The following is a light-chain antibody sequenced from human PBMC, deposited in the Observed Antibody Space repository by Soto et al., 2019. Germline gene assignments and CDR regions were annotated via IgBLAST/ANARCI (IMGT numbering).Light chain of an antibody. Sequence: EIVLTQSSGTLSLSPGERVTLSCRASQSVSSNYLAWYQQKSGQAPRLLIYRASTRATGIPDMFSGSGSGTDFSLIISRLEPEDSAVYYCQQYDASPLTFGGGTKLEIK. CDR2: RAS. CDR1: QSVSSNY. CDR3: QQYDASPLT. V-gene: IGKV3-20*01. J-gene: IGKJ4*01.